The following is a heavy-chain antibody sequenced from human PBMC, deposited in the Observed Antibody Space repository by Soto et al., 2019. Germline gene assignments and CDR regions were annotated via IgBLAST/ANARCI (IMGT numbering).Heavy chain of an antibody. D-gene: IGHD6-19*01. V-gene: IGHV3-23*01. CDR3: AKDLSRYSSGWPLYYFDY. Sequence: GGSLRLSCAASGFTFSSYAMSWVRQAPGKGLEWVSAISGSGGSTYYADSVKGRFTISRDNSKNTLYRQMNSLRAEDTAVYYCAKDLSRYSSGWPLYYFDYWGQGTLVTVSS. CDR1: GFTFSSYA. J-gene: IGHJ4*02. CDR2: ISGSGGST.